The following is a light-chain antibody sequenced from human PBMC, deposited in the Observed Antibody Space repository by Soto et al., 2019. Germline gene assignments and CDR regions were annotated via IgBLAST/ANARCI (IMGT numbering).Light chain of an antibody. CDR2: EVT. CDR1: SSDVGGYNY. CDR3: SSYTKSSSLFYV. Sequence: LTHPASVSGSPGQSITISCTGTSSDVGGYNYVSWYQQHPGKAPKLMIFEVTNRPSGVSNRFSGSKSGNTASLTISGLQADDEADYYCSSYTKSSSLFYVFGTGTKVTVL. J-gene: IGLJ1*01. V-gene: IGLV2-14*01.